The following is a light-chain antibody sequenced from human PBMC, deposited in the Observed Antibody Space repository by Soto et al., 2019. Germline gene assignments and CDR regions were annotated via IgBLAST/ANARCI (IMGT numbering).Light chain of an antibody. CDR3: QQTYSNFVS. CDR2: DAS. CDR1: QTISTY. J-gene: IGKJ4*01. Sequence: DIQMTQCPSSLSASVGDRVTITCVSSQTISTYLQWFHQKPGKAPNLLIYDASSLQTGVPSRFSGSGSGTDFTLTISSLQPEDFGTYYCQQTYSNFVSFGGGTKVDI. V-gene: IGKV1-39*01.